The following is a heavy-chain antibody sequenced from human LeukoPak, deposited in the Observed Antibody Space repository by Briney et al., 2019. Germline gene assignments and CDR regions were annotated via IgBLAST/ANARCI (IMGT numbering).Heavy chain of an antibody. V-gene: IGHV4-39*01. CDR3: ARVVHRQNTFYYSYYMDV. CDR2: IYYSGRT. Sequence: SETLSLTCNVSGGSITSGSYYWGWIRQPPGKGLEWIGNIYYSGRTYYNTSLKSRVTISVDTSKNQFSLKLSSVTAADTAVYYCARVVHRQNTFYYSYYMDVWGKGTTVTVSS. CDR1: GGSITSGSYY. J-gene: IGHJ6*03. D-gene: IGHD2-15*01.